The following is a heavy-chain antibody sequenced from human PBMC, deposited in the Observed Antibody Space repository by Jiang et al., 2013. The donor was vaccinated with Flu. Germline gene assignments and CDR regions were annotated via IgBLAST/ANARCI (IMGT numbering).Heavy chain of an antibody. J-gene: IGHJ5*02. Sequence: KPTQTLTLTCTFSGFSLSTSGVGVGWIRQPPGKALEWLALIYWDDDKRYSPSLKSRLTITKDTSKNQVVLTMTNMDPVDTATYYCALYQTRIAAANNWFDPWGQGTLVTVSS. V-gene: IGHV2-5*02. CDR3: ALYQTRIAAANNWFDP. CDR2: IYWDDDK. D-gene: IGHD6-13*01. CDR1: GFSLSTSGVG.